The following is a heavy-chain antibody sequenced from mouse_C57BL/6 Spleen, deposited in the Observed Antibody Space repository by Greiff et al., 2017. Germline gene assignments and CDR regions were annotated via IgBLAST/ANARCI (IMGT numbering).Heavy chain of an antibody. CDR2: ISGGGGNT. CDR1: GFTFSSYT. D-gene: IGHD1-1*01. V-gene: IGHV5-9*01. Sequence: EVKLMESGGGLVKPGGSLKLSCAASGFTFSSYTMSWVRQTPEKRLEWVATISGGGGNTYYPDSVKGRFTISRDNAKNTLYLQMSSLRSEDTALYYCARRYYGSSPFFDYWGQGTTLTVSS. J-gene: IGHJ2*01. CDR3: ARRYYGSSPFFDY.